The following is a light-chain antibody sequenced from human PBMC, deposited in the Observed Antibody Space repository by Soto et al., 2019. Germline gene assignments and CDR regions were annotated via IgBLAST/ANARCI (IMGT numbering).Light chain of an antibody. CDR1: QSVLYSSNNKNY. J-gene: IGKJ4*01. V-gene: IGKV4-1*01. Sequence: DTVMTQSPDSLAVSLGERATINCKSSQSVLYSSNNKNYLAWYQQKPGQPPKLLIYWASTRESGVPDRFSGSGSWTDFTLTISSLQAEDVAVYYCQQYYSTPPTFGGGTKVEIK. CDR3: QQYYSTPPT. CDR2: WAS.